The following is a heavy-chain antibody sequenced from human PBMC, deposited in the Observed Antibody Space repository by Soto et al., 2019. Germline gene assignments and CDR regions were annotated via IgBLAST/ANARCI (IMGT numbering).Heavy chain of an antibody. Sequence: SETLSLTCTVSGESINSHYLTWTRQSPGKGLEWIGYIYYSGDTNYNPSLKSRVTISMDTSRNQFSLKLASVTAADTAVYYCARTLSIATRQFDFWGHGTLVTVPQ. V-gene: IGHV4-59*11. D-gene: IGHD6-6*01. CDR1: GESINSHY. CDR3: ARTLSIATRQFDF. J-gene: IGHJ4*01. CDR2: IYYSGDT.